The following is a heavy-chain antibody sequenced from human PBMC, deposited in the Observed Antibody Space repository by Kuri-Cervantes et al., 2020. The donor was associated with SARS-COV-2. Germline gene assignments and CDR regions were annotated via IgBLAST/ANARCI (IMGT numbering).Heavy chain of an antibody. D-gene: IGHD2/OR15-2a*01. CDR3: VKDSRVYYFDY. V-gene: IGHV3-23*01. CDR2: ISGSGANT. Sequence: LSLTCAASGFTFSSFPMSWVRQAPGKGLEWVSGISGSGANTYYADSVKGWFTISRDNSKNTLYLQMNSLRAEDTAVYYCVKDSRVYYFDYWGQGTLVTVSS. J-gene: IGHJ4*02. CDR1: GFTFSSFP.